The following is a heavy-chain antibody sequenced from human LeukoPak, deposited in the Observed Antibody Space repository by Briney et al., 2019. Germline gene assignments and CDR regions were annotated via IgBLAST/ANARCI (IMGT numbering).Heavy chain of an antibody. Sequence: SETLSLTCTVSGGSISSGGYYWSWLRQHPGKGLEWIGYIYYSGSTYYNPSLKSRVTISVDTSKNQFSLKLSSVTAADTAVYYCARALVDGDGDDYWGQGTLVTVSS. J-gene: IGHJ4*02. CDR3: ARALVDGDGDDY. CDR1: GGSISSGGYY. V-gene: IGHV4-31*03. D-gene: IGHD4-17*01. CDR2: IYYSGST.